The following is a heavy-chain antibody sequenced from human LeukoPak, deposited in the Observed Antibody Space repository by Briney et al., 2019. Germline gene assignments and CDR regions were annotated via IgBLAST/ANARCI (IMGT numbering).Heavy chain of an antibody. CDR1: GFTFISYT. J-gene: IGHJ4*02. CDR3: ARDSRPYCGGDCSIDY. Sequence: AGGSLRLSCVASGFTFISYTMHWVGQAPGKGLEYVSGISSNGGNTYYSDSVKGSFSISRDNSKNTLYLQMGSLRAEDMAVYYCARDSRPYCGGDCSIDYWGQGTLVTVSS. CDR2: ISSNGGNT. V-gene: IGHV3-64*02. D-gene: IGHD2-21*02.